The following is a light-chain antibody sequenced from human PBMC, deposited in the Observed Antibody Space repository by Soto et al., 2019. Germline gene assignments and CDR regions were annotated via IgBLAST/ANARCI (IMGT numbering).Light chain of an antibody. CDR3: QQCYNWPLT. CDR2: GAS. CDR1: QSVSSS. J-gene: IGKJ4*01. V-gene: IGKV3-15*01. Sequence: EILMTQSPATLSASPGERATLSCRASQSVSSSLAWYQQKPGQAPRLLIYGASTRATGVPARFSGSGSGTEFALTISSLQSEDFAVYYCQQCYNWPLTFGGGTKVEIK.